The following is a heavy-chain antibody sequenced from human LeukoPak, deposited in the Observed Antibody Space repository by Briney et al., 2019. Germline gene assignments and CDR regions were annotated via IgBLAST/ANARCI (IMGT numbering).Heavy chain of an antibody. J-gene: IGHJ6*02. V-gene: IGHV4-59*08. Sequence: SETLSLTCTVSGGSISSYYWRWLPHPPGKGLEWFGYIYYSGSTNYNPSLKSRVTISVDTSKNQFSLRLSSVTAADTAVYYCARHTYCYDARSSYPYYYGIDVWGQGTTVTVSS. CDR3: ARHTYCYDARSSYPYYYGIDV. CDR2: IYYSGST. D-gene: IGHD3-10*01. CDR1: GGSISSYY.